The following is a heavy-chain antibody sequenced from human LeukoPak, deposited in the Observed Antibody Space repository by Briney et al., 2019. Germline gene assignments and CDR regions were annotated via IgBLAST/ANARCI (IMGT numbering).Heavy chain of an antibody. CDR3: ARAGLGSSCFDY. D-gene: IGHD1-26*01. V-gene: IGHV1-2*02. Sequence: ASVKVSCKVSGYTLTELSMHWVRQAPGQGLEWMGWINPNSGGTNYAQKFQGRVTMTRDTSISTAYMELSRLRSDDTAVYYCARAGLGSSCFDYWGQGTLVTVSS. CDR2: INPNSGGT. CDR1: GYTLTELS. J-gene: IGHJ4*02.